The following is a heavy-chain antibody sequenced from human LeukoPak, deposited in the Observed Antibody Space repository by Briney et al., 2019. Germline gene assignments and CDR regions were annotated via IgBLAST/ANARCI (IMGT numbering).Heavy chain of an antibody. CDR1: GFTFSSYA. Sequence: QPGGSLRLSCAASGFTFSSYAMHWVRQAPGKGLEWVAVISYDGSNKYYADSVKGRFTISRDNSKNTLYLQMNSLRAEDTAVYYCARDTYYDFWSGYPNWFDPWDQGTLVTVSS. CDR3: ARDTYYDFWSGYPNWFDP. CDR2: ISYDGSNK. V-gene: IGHV3-30-3*01. J-gene: IGHJ5*02. D-gene: IGHD3-3*01.